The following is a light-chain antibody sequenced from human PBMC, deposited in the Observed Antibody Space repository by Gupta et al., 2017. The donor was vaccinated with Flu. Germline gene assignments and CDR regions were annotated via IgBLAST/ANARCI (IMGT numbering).Light chain of an antibody. Sequence: EIVLTQSPGTLSLSPGERATLSCRASQSVSRSHLAWYQQKPGRPPRLLIYDSSSRATGIPDRFSGSGSGTDFTLTISRLEPEEFAVYYCQQYGLSPFTFGQGTKVEMK. V-gene: IGKV3-20*01. CDR3: QQYGLSPFT. J-gene: IGKJ2*01. CDR2: DSS. CDR1: QSVSRSH.